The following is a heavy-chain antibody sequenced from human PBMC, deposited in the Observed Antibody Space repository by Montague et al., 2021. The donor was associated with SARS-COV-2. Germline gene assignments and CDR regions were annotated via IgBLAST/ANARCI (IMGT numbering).Heavy chain of an antibody. J-gene: IGHJ5*02. V-gene: IGHV4-4*02. CDR2: IFHSGNT. Sequence: SETLSLTCAVSGGSISSSNWWRWVRHPPAKGLEWFVEIFHSGNTNYNPSLISRGTISIDKSKNQLSLMLRAVTAADTAIYFCSVSSIAGGQHWFDPWGQGSLVTVSS. CDR3: SVSSIAGGQHWFDP. D-gene: IGHD6-6*01. CDR1: GGSISSSNW.